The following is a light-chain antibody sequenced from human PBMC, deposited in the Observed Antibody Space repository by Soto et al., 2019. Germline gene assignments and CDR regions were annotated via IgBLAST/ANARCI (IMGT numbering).Light chain of an antibody. V-gene: IGKV3-11*01. CDR1: QSVSRY. CDR2: DAS. Sequence: EIMLTQSPATLSLSPGERATLSCRASQSVSRYLAWYQQRPGQAPRLLIFDASNRATGFPDRFSGSGSGTDFTLTISSLEPEDCAVYYCQQRSNWPPSITFGQGTRLEIK. J-gene: IGKJ5*01. CDR3: QQRSNWPPSIT.